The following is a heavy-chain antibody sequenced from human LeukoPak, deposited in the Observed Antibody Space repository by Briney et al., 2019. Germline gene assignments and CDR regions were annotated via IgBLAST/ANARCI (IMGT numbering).Heavy chain of an antibody. V-gene: IGHV4-34*01. CDR3: ARVPYSSSSIHYYYGMDV. J-gene: IGHJ6*02. D-gene: IGHD6-6*01. CDR2: INHSGST. Sequence: KPSETLSLTCAVYGGSFSGYYWSWIRQPPGKGLEWIGEINHSGSTNYNPSLKSRVTISVDTSKNQFSLKLSSVTAADTAVYYCARVPYSSSSIHYYYGMDVWGQGTTVTVSS. CDR1: GGSFSGYY.